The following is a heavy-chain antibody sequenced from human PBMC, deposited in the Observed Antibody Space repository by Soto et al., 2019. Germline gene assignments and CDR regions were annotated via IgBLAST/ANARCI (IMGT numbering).Heavy chain of an antibody. V-gene: IGHV1-69*02. CDR2: IIPILGIA. J-gene: IGHJ6*03. Sequence: ASVKVSCKASGGTFSSYTISWVRQAPGQGLEWMGRIIPILGIANYAQKFQGRVTITADKSTSTAYMELSSLRSEDTAVYYCAIQGREQQLLNYYYYYMDVWGKGTTVTVSS. D-gene: IGHD6-13*01. CDR1: GGTFSSYT. CDR3: AIQGREQQLLNYYYYYMDV.